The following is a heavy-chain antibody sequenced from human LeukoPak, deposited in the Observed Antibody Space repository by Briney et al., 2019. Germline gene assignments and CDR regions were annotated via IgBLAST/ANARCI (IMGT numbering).Heavy chain of an antibody. Sequence: SQTLALTCAISGDSVSINSAAWNWIRQSPSRGLEWLGRTYQRSKWYNDYAVSVKSRITINPDISKNQFSLQLNSVTPEDTAVYYCARSPSPYSSGWYFDYWGQGTLVTVSS. D-gene: IGHD6-19*01. CDR2: TYQRSKWYN. J-gene: IGHJ4*02. CDR1: GDSVSINSAA. CDR3: ARSPSPYSSGWYFDY. V-gene: IGHV6-1*01.